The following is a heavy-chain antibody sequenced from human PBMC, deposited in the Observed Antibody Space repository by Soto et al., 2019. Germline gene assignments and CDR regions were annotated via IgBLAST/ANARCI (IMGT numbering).Heavy chain of an antibody. V-gene: IGHV3-23*01. Sequence: GGSLRLSCAASGFTFSSYAMSWVRQAPGKGLEWVSAISAAGGSTYYADSVKGRFTISRDNSKSTMYLQMNSLRAEDTAVYFCAAYPCTSSSCSYDYWGQGTLVTVSS. D-gene: IGHD2-2*01. CDR1: GFTFSSYA. CDR2: ISAAGGST. J-gene: IGHJ4*02. CDR3: AAYPCTSSSCSYDY.